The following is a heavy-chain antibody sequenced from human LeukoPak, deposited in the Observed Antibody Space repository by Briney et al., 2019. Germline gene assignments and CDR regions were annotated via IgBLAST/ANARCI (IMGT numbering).Heavy chain of an antibody. Sequence: PGGSLRLSCAASGFTFSSYSINWVRQAPGKGLEWVSSISSSSSYIYYADSVKGRFTISRDNAKNSLYLQMNSLRAEDTAVYYCARDGNGGSGSYWVFDYWGQGTLVTVSS. CDR3: ARDGNGGSGSYWVFDY. J-gene: IGHJ4*02. CDR1: GFTFSSYS. V-gene: IGHV3-21*01. CDR2: ISSSSSYI. D-gene: IGHD3-10*01.